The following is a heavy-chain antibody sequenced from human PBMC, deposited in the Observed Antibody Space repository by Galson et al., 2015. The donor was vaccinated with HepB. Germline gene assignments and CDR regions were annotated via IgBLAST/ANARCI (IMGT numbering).Heavy chain of an antibody. Sequence: SLRLSCAASGFTFSSYGMHWVCQAPGKGLQWVAFIRSDESQKFYGDSVKGRFTISRDNFKNTLYLQLKSLTAEDTAVYYCAKDRSGFYASGSSDYWGQGTVVTVSS. CDR3: AKDRSGFYASGSSDY. J-gene: IGHJ4*02. D-gene: IGHD3-10*01. V-gene: IGHV3-30*02. CDR2: IRSDESQK. CDR1: GFTFSSYG.